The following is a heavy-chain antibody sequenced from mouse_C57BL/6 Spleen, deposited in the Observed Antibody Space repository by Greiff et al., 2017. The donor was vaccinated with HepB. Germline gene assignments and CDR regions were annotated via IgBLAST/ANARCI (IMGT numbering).Heavy chain of an antibody. D-gene: IGHD2-2*01. J-gene: IGHJ4*01. CDR1: GYTFTSYG. CDR2: IYPRSGNT. Sequence: QVQLQQSGAELARPGASVKLSCKASGYTFTSYGISWVKQRTGQGLEWIGEIYPRSGNTYYNEKFKGKATLTADKSSSTAYMELRSLTSEDSAVYFCARGGDGYDRYAMDYWGQGTSVTVSS. V-gene: IGHV1-81*01. CDR3: ARGGDGYDRYAMDY.